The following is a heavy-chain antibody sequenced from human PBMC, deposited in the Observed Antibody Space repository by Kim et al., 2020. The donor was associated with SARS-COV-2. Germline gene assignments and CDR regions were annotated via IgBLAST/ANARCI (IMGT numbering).Heavy chain of an antibody. J-gene: IGHJ4*02. V-gene: IGHV1-69*01. D-gene: IGHD4-17*01. Sequence: KHAKKVQGGVTIPADESTSTAYMELSSLRSEDTAVYYCAREGPVYGGFDYWGQGTLVTVSS. CDR3: AREGPVYGGFDY.